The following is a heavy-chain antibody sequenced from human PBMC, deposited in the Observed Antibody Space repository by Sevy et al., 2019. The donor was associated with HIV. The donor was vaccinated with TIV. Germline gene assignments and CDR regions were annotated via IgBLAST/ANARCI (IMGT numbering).Heavy chain of an antibody. J-gene: IGHJ4*02. CDR1: GFTFDDHT. CDR2: ISWDGGST. V-gene: IGHV3-43*01. Sequence: GGSLRLSCAASGFTFDDHTMHWVRQPPGKGLEWVSLISWDGGSTYYADSVKGRFTISRDNSKNSLFLQMNSLGAEDTALYYWGKEMASEGGGAYYFDYWGQGTLVTVSS. CDR3: GKEMASEGGGAYYFDY. D-gene: IGHD3-16*01.